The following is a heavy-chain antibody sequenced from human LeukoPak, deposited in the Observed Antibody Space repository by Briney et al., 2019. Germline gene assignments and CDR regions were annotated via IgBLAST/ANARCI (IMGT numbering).Heavy chain of an antibody. Sequence: ASVKLSLTSTGYTFTVYYISWVRQAPGQGLEWMGWINPDSGGTNYAQNFQGRVTMTRDTSISTAYMELNRLRSDDTAVYYSARVASAVYSVHWGRGTLVTVSS. CDR1: GYTFTVYY. CDR3: ARVASAVYSVH. J-gene: IGHJ4*02. V-gene: IGHV1-2*02. CDR2: INPDSGGT. D-gene: IGHD5/OR15-5a*01.